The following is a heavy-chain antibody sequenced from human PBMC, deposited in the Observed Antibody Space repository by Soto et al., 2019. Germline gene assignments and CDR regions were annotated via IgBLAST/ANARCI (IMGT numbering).Heavy chain of an antibody. J-gene: IGHJ4*02. CDR1: GGSFSGYY. V-gene: IGHV4-34*01. Sequence: SETLSLTCAVYGGSFSGYYLSWIRQPPGKGLEWIGEINHSGSTNYNPSLKSRVTISVDTSKNQFSLKLSSVTAADTAVYYCARSPRIAARVGVIYWGQGTLVTVSS. CDR3: ARSPRIAARVGVIY. D-gene: IGHD6-6*01. CDR2: INHSGST.